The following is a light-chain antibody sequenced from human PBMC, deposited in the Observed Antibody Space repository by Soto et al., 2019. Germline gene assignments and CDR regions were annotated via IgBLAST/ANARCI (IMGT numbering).Light chain of an antibody. J-gene: IGLJ1*01. V-gene: IGLV2-11*01. CDR3: CSYAGSSADV. CDR1: SSDVGCYNY. CDR2: TVT. Sequence: QSALTQPRSVSGSPGQSVTISCTGTSSDVGCYNYVSWYQQHPGKAPKLMIYTVTKRPSGVPDRFSGSKSDNTASLTISGLQADDEADYYCCSYAGSSADVFGTGTKVTVL.